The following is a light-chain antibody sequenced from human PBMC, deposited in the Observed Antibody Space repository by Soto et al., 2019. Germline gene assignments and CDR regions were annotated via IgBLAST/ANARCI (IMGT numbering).Light chain of an antibody. Sequence: EIVLTQSPVTVSLSPGESATLSCRASQSVSSSYLAWYQQKPGQAPRLLISDASFRATGVPDRFSGSGSGTDFTLTISRLEPEDFAVYYCQQYGSSPQAFGQGTKVDIK. J-gene: IGKJ1*01. V-gene: IGKV3-20*01. CDR1: QSVSSSY. CDR2: DAS. CDR3: QQYGSSPQA.